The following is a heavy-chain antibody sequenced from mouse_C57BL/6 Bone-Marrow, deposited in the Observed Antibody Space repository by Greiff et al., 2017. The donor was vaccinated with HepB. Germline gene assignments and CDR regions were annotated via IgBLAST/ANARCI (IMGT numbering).Heavy chain of an antibody. J-gene: IGHJ4*01. Sequence: EVQVVESGGGLVQPGGSLSLSCAASGFTFTDYYMSWVRQPPGKALEWLGFIRNKANGYTTEYSASVKGRFTISRDNSQSILYLQMNALRAEDSATYYSASGYYNYSYYYAIDYWGQGTSVTVSS. CDR2: IRNKANGYTT. CDR1: GFTFTDYY. D-gene: IGHD2-12*01. V-gene: IGHV7-3*01. CDR3: ASGYYNYSYYYAIDY.